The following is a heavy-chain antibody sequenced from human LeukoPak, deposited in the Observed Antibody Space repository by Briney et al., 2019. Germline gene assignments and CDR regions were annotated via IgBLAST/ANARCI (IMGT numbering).Heavy chain of an antibody. V-gene: IGHV1-2*02. CDR2: INPNSGGT. J-gene: IGHJ4*02. D-gene: IGHD4-23*01. CDR1: GYTFTGYY. CDR3: ARWRDDYGGNFYFDY. Sequence: VASVKVSCKASGYTFTGYYMHWVRQAPGQGLEWMGWINPNSGGTNYAQKFQGRVTMTRDTSISTAYMELSRLRSDDTAVYYCARWRDDYGGNFYFDYWGQGTLVTVPS.